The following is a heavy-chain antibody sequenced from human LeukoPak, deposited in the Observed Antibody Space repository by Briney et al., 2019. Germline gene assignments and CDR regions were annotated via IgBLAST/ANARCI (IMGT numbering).Heavy chain of an antibody. CDR2: IYYSGST. D-gene: IGHD4-17*01. CDR3: ARADGYGDYDY. Sequence: SETLSLTCTVSGGSINSGDYYWSWIRQHPGKGLEWTGFIYYSGSTYYNPSLKSRITISVDTSKNQFSLKLSSVTAADTAVYYCARADGYGDYDYWGQGTLVTVSS. J-gene: IGHJ4*02. V-gene: IGHV4-31*03. CDR1: GGSINSGDYY.